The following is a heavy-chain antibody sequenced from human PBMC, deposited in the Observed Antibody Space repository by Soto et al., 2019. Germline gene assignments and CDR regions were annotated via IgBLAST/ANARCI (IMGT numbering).Heavy chain of an antibody. CDR2: RWYDGSNK. CDR1: GFSFNNYG. CDR3: ARAPVTIYYYYGMDV. D-gene: IGHD4-17*01. J-gene: IGHJ6*02. Sequence: QVQLVESGGGVAQPGRSLRLSCAASGFSFNNYGMHWVRKAPGKGLEWGALRWYDGSNKSYADSVKGRFTISRDNPKNTLYLQMNSLRAEDTAVYYCARAPVTIYYYYGMDVWGQGTTVTVSS. V-gene: IGHV3-33*01.